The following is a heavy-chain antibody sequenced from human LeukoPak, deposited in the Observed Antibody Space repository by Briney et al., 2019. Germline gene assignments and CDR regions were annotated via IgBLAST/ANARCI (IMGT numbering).Heavy chain of an antibody. CDR2: INPSGGST. D-gene: IGHD5/OR15-5a*01. CDR1: GHSLTSYS. Sequence: ASVKVSCKAFGHSLTSYSMHWVRQAPGQGIEWMGIINPSGGSTSYAQKFQGRVTMTRDTSTSTVYMEVSSLRSEDTAVYYCARGFDGLRLKGQYFDYWGQGTLVTVSS. CDR3: ARGFDGLRLKGQYFDY. J-gene: IGHJ4*02. V-gene: IGHV1-46*01.